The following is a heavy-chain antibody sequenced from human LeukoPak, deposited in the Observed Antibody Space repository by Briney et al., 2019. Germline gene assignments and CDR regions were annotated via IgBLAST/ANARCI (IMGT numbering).Heavy chain of an antibody. CDR1: GGSISSGDYY. J-gene: IGHJ4*02. CDR2: IYYSGST. CDR3: ARQPGGNSSPIDY. V-gene: IGHV4-39*01. D-gene: IGHD4-23*01. Sequence: PSETLSLTCTVSGGSISSGDYYWGWIRQPPGKGLEWIGSIYYSGSTYYNPSLKSRVTISVDTSKNQFSLKLSSVTAADTAVYYCARQPGGNSSPIDYWGQGTLVTVSS.